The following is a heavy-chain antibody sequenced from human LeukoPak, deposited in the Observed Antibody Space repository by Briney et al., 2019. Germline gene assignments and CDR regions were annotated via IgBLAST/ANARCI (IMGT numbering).Heavy chain of an antibody. Sequence: GGSLRLSCAASGFTFSNHWMTWVRQAPGKGLEWVANIKEDGSEIYYVDSVKGRFTISRDNSKNSLYLQMNSLRVEDTAVYYCAKGAGLSGSWPFDYWGQGTLVTVSS. CDR1: GFTFSNHW. CDR2: IKEDGSEI. J-gene: IGHJ4*02. CDR3: AKGAGLSGSWPFDY. D-gene: IGHD6-25*01. V-gene: IGHV3-7*03.